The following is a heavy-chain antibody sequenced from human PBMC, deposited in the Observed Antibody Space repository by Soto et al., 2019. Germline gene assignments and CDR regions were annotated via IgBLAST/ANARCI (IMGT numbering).Heavy chain of an antibody. D-gene: IGHD3-3*01. CDR1: GFAFSNAW. Sequence: PGGSLRLSCAASGFAFSNAWMTWVRQAPGKGLEWVGRIKSKTDGGTTDYAAPVKGRFTISRDDSKNTLYQQMNSLKTEDTAVYYCTTGLRFLEWLSRPLEYWGQGTLVTVSS. CDR3: TTGLRFLEWLSRPLEY. CDR2: IKSKTDGGTT. V-gene: IGHV3-15*01. J-gene: IGHJ4*02.